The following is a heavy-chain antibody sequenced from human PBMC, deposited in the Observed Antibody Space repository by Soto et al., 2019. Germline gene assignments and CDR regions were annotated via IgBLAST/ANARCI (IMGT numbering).Heavy chain of an antibody. Sequence: PGGSLRLSCAASVFLFSDYYMNWIRQAPGKGLEWVSAISGSGGSTYYADSVKGRFTISRDNSKNTLYLQMNSLRAEDTAVYYCAKLSGDYDFDYWGQGTLVTVSS. V-gene: IGHV3-23*01. CDR2: ISGSGGST. D-gene: IGHD3-16*01. CDR1: VFLFSDYY. J-gene: IGHJ4*02. CDR3: AKLSGDYDFDY.